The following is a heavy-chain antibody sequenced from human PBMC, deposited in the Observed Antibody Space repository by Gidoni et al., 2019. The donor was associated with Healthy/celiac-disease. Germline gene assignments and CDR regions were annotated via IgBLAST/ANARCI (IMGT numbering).Heavy chain of an antibody. CDR3: ARIASGDYYFDY. CDR1: GGSISSRSYY. J-gene: IGHJ4*02. D-gene: IGHD2-21*02. CDR2: IYYSGST. Sequence: QLQLQESGPGLVKPSETLSLNCTVYGGSISSRSYYWGWIRQPPGKGLEWIGSIYYSGSTSSHPSLKSRVTISVDTSKTHFSLKLSSVTAADTAVYYCARIASGDYYFDYWGQGTLVTVSS. V-gene: IGHV4-39*01.